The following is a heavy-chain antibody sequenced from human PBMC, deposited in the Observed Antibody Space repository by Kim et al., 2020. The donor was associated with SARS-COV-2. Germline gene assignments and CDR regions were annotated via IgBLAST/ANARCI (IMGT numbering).Heavy chain of an antibody. V-gene: IGHV4-34*01. CDR3: ARRRKGSSSGGGFDP. Sequence: SETLSLTCAVYGGSFSGYYWSWIRQPPGKGLEWIGEINHSGSTNYNPSLKSRVTISVDTSKNQFSLKLSSVTAADTAVYYCARRRKGSSSGGGFDPWGQGTLVTVSS. D-gene: IGHD6-13*01. J-gene: IGHJ5*02. CDR2: INHSGST. CDR1: GGSFSGYY.